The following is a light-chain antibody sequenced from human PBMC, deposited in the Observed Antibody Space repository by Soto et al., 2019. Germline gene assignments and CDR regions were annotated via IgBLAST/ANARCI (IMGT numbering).Light chain of an antibody. J-gene: IGKJ4*01. CDR3: QQYIRWPLT. Sequence: EIVLTQSPGTLSLSPGERATLSCRASQSIGNNLAWHQQKPGQAPSLLIYGASTRATGTPARFSGSGSGTEFTLTISSLQSEDFAVYYCQQYIRWPLTFGGGTKVDIK. CDR2: GAS. V-gene: IGKV3-15*01. CDR1: QSIGNN.